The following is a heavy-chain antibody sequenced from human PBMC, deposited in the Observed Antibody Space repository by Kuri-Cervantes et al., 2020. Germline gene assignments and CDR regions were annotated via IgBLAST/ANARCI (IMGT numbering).Heavy chain of an antibody. CDR2: ISSSCSPI. D-gene: IGHD3-10*01. Sequence: GGSLRLSCAASGFMFSDYFMSWNRQAPGRGLEWVSHISSSCSPIYYADSVKGRFTISRDNAKNSLDLQINSLRAEDTAVYYCARDPLNYPSYYDYWGQGTLVTVSS. V-gene: IGHV3-11*01. CDR1: GFMFSDYF. J-gene: IGHJ4*02. CDR3: ARDPLNYPSYYDY.